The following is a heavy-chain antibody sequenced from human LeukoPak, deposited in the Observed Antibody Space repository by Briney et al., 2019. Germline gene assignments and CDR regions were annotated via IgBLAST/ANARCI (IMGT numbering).Heavy chain of an antibody. D-gene: IGHD5-24*01. CDR2: INHSGST. J-gene: IGHJ3*02. CDR3: ARGEMATIEAFDI. CDR1: GGSFSGYY. V-gene: IGHV4-34*01. Sequence: SETLSLTCAVYGGSFSGYYWSWIRQPPGKGLEWIGEINHSGSTNYNPSLKSRVTISVDTSKNQFSLKLSSVTAADTAVYYCARGEMATIEAFDIWGQGTMVTVSS.